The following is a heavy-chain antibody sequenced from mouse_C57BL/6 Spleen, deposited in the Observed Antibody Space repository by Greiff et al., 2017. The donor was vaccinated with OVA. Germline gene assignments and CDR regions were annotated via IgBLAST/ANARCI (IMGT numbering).Heavy chain of an antibody. D-gene: IGHD2-1*01. Sequence: EVQLQQSGPELVKPGASVKISCKASGYTFTDYYMNWVKQSHGKSLEWIGDINPNNGGTSYNQKFKGKATLTVDKSSSTAYMELRSLTSEDSAVYYCANIYYGNPYYFDDWGQGTTLTVSS. J-gene: IGHJ2*01. CDR3: ANIYYGNPYYFDD. V-gene: IGHV1-26*01. CDR1: GYTFTDYY. CDR2: INPNNGGT.